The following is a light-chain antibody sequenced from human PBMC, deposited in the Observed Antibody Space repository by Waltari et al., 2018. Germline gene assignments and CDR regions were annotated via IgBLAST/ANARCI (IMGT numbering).Light chain of an antibody. CDR1: SSDVGDYNY. CDR2: DVT. J-gene: IGLJ2*01. CDR3: CSYAGRYTFDVV. V-gene: IGLV2-11*01. Sequence: QSALTQSRSVSGSPGQSVTISCTGTSSDVGDYNYVPWYQQHPDKAPKLMIYDVTKRPSGVPDRFSGSKSGNTASLTISGLQAEDEADYYCCSYAGRYTFDVVFGGGTKLTVL.